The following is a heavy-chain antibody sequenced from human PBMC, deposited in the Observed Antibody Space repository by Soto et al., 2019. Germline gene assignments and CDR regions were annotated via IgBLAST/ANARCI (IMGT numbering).Heavy chain of an antibody. CDR3: ARVPGYSIGAL. CDR2: INAGNGNT. D-gene: IGHD2-21*01. V-gene: IGHV1-3*01. Sequence: ASVKVSCKASGYTFTSYAMHWVRQAPGQRLEWMGWINAGNGNTKYSQKLQGRVTITRDTSASTAYMELSSLRSEDTAVYYCARVPGYSIGALWGRGTLVTVSS. CDR1: GYTFTSYA. J-gene: IGHJ2*01.